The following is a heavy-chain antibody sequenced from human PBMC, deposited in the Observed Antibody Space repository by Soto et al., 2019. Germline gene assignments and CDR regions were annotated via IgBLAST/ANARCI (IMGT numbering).Heavy chain of an antibody. CDR1: GYSVSSNSAA. CDR3: ATSGGGAYYYGMDV. Sequence: SHTLSLTCAISGYSVSSNSAAWNLIRQSPSRGLEWLGRTYYRSKWYNDYAVSVKSRITINPDTSKNQFSLQLNSVTPEDTAVYYCATSGGGAYYYGMDVWGQGTTVTVSS. V-gene: IGHV6-1*01. CDR2: TYYRSKWYN. D-gene: IGHD1-26*01. J-gene: IGHJ6*02.